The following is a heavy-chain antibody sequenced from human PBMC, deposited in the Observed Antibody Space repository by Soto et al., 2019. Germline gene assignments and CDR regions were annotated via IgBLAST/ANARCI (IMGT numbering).Heavy chain of an antibody. Sequence: GGFLRLSCAASGFTFDDYAMHWVRQAPGKGLEWVSGISWNSGSIGYADSVKGRFTISRDNAKNSLYLQMNSLRAEDTALYYCAKDGSDGLSYNWFDPWGQGTLVTVSS. CDR3: AKDGSDGLSYNWFDP. V-gene: IGHV3-9*01. CDR1: GFTFDDYA. CDR2: ISWNSGSI. J-gene: IGHJ5*02. D-gene: IGHD3-10*01.